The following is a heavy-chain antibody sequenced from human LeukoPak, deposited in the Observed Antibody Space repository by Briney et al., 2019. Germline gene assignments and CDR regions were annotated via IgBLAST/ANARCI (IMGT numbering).Heavy chain of an antibody. CDR2: IIPILGIA. D-gene: IGHD1-26*01. CDR1: GGTFSSYA. J-gene: IGHJ6*03. CDR3: ARDGQSGRSRRCYYYYMDG. V-gene: IGHV1-69*10. Sequence: SVKVSCKASGGTFSSYAISWVRQAPGQGLEWMGRIIPILGIANYAQKFQGRVTITADKSTSTAYMELSSLRSEDTAGYYCARDGQSGRSRRCYYYYMDGWGKGTTVTVSS.